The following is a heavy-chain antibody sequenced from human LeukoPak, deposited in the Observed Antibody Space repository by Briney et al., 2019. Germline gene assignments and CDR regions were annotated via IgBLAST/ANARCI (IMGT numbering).Heavy chain of an antibody. CDR1: GGSISSYY. CDR3: ARDSYGSGFD. J-gene: IGHJ4*02. CDR2: IYYSGST. V-gene: IGHV4-59*01. D-gene: IGHD6-19*01. Sequence: SETLSLTCTVSGGSISSYYWSWIRQPPGKGLEWIGYIYYSGSTNYNPSLKSRVTISVDTSKNQFSLKLSSVTAADTAVYYCARDSYGSGFDWGQGTLVTVSS.